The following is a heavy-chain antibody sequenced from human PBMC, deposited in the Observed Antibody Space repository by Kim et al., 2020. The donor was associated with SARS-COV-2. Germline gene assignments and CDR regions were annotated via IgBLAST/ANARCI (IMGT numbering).Heavy chain of an antibody. V-gene: IGHV3-23*01. CDR2: ISWDGTRT. Sequence: GGSLRLSCVASGFTFSTSPMGWVRQALGEGLECVSRISWDGTRTYYADSVKGRVTMSSDKSKNTVYLHMNSLRVEDTAVYYCAKGVTNSGFDYWCQGA. D-gene: IGHD2-8*01. J-gene: IGHJ4*02. CDR3: AKGVTNSGFDY. CDR1: GFTFSTSP.